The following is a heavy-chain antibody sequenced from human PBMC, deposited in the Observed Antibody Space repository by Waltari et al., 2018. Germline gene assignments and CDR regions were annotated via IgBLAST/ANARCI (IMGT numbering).Heavy chain of an antibody. V-gene: IGHV4-34*01. CDR3: ARTELAWGGYFQH. CDR2: INHSGST. D-gene: IGHD3-16*01. CDR1: GGSFSGYY. J-gene: IGHJ1*01. Sequence: QVQLQQWGAGLLKPSETLSLTCAVYGGSFSGYYWSWIRQPPGKGLEWIGEINHSGSTNYNPSLKSRVTISVDTSKNQFSLKLSSVTAADTAVYYCARTELAWGGYFQHWGQGTLVTVSS.